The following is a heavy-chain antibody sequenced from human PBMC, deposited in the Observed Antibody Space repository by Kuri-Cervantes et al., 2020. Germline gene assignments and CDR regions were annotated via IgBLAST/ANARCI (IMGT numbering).Heavy chain of an antibody. CDR1: GYSISSGYY. CDR3: ARGLRNYYGSGSYYKPTPRYYYIDV. J-gene: IGHJ6*03. D-gene: IGHD3-10*01. CDR2: IYHSGST. Sequence: GSLRLSCAVSGYSISSGYYWGWIRQPPGKGLEWIGSIYHSGSTYYNPSLKSRVTISVDTSKNQFSLKLSSVTAADTAVYYCARGLRNYYGSGSYYKPTPRYYYIDVWGKGTTVTVSS. V-gene: IGHV4-38-2*01.